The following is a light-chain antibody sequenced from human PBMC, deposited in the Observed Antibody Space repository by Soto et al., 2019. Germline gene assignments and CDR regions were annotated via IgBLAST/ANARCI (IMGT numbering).Light chain of an antibody. Sequence: QSVLTQPASVSGSPGESITVSCSGSISEIGSHNYVSWYRQYPGEAPRLLIYEVHYRPSGVSSRFSGSKSGNTASLTISCLQAAVEADYYCASYLTSSPRVVFGTGTKVTVL. V-gene: IGLV2-14*01. CDR3: ASYLTSSPRVV. J-gene: IGLJ1*01. CDR1: ISEIGSHNY. CDR2: EVH.